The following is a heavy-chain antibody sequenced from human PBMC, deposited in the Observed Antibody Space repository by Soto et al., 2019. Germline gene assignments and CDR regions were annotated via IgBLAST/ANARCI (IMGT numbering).Heavy chain of an antibody. CDR2: IYTSGST. CDR3: ARSGGGYSYAYNWFDP. J-gene: IGHJ5*02. D-gene: IGHD5-18*01. V-gene: IGHV4-4*07. CDR1: GGSISSYY. Sequence: PSETLSLTCTVSGGSISSYYWSWIRQPAGKGLEWIGRIYTSGSTSYNPSLKSRVTMSVDTSKNQFSLKLSSVTAADTAVYYCARSGGGYSYAYNWFDPWGQGTLVTVSS.